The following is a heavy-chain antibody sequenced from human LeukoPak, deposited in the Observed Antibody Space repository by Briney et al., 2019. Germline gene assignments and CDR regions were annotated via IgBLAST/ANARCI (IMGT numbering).Heavy chain of an antibody. J-gene: IGHJ4*02. V-gene: IGHV4-61*02. CDR3: ARKATTVTTFYDY. D-gene: IGHD4-17*01. CDR1: GGSISSGSYY. CDR2: IYTSGST. Sequence: SETLSLTCTVSGGSISSGSYYWSWIRQPAGKGLEWIGRIYTSGSTNYNPSLKSRVTISVDTSKNQFSLKLSSVTAADTAVYYCARKATTVTTFYDYWGQGTLVTVSS.